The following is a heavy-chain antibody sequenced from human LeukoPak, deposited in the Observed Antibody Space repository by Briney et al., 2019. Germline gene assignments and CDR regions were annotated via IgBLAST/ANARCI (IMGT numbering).Heavy chain of an antibody. D-gene: IGHD3-22*01. CDR2: ISSSGIAK. J-gene: IGHJ4*02. CDR3: ARDPYYYDSSAYFASFHN. V-gene: IGHV3-11*01. Sequence: GGSLRLSCAASGFTFSDSYMTWIRQAPGKGLEWVSHISSSGIAKYYADSVKGRFTISRDNAKNSLYLQMNSLRAEDTAVYFCARDPYYYDSSAYFASFHNWGQGTLVTVSS. CDR1: GFTFSDSY.